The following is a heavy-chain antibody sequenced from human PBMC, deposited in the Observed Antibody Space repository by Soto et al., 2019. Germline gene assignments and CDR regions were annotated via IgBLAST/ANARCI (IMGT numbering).Heavy chain of an antibody. J-gene: IGHJ5*01. CDR2: TYYRSKWYN. CDR3: VRLIGNSWLDF. D-gene: IGHD1-26*01. CDR1: GGSVSSSRVT. V-gene: IGHV6-1*01. Sequence: SQTLSLTCAISGGSVSSSRVTWNWIRQSPSRGLEWLGRTYYRSKWYNDYAESVKSRITINPDTSKNQFSLHLNSVTPEDTAVYYCVRLIGNSWLDFWGQGTLVTVSS.